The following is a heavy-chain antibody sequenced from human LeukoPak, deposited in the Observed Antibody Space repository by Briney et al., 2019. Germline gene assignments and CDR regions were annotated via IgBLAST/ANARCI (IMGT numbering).Heavy chain of an antibody. CDR3: TTDVPTTTVTKDY. V-gene: IGHV3-15*01. CDR2: IKSKTDGGTT. J-gene: IGHJ4*02. D-gene: IGHD4-4*01. Sequence: PGGSLRLSCAASGFTFSNAWMSWVHQAPGKGLEWVGRIKSKTDGGTTDYAAPVKGRFTISRDDSKNTVYLQMNSLKTEDTAVYYCTTDVPTTTVTKDYWGQGTLVTVSS. CDR1: GFTFSNAW.